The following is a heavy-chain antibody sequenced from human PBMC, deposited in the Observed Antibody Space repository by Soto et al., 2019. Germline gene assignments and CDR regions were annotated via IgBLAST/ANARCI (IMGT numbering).Heavy chain of an antibody. V-gene: IGHV4-59*12. D-gene: IGHD3-22*01. Sequence: PSETLSLTCTVSGGSISSYYWSWIRQPPGKGLEWIGYIYYSGSTYNNPSLQSRVTMSLDRSRNQFSLKLNSVTAADTAVYYCARVRREYDNSGPVDYWGQGTLVTVSS. CDR1: GGSISSYY. J-gene: IGHJ4*02. CDR2: IYYSGST. CDR3: ARVRREYDNSGPVDY.